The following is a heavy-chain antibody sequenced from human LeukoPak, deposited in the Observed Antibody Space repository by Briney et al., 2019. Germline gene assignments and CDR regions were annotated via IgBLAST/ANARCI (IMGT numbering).Heavy chain of an antibody. V-gene: IGHV1-46*01. Sequence: ASVKVSCKASGYTFTSDYMHWVRQAPGQGLEWMGIINPSGGSTSYAQKFQGRVTMTRDTSTSTVYIELSSLRSEDTAVYYCAREHSGSYPCYYYYGMDVWGQGTTVTVSS. CDR3: AREHSGSYPCYYYYGMDV. CDR1: GYTFTSDY. CDR2: INPSGGST. J-gene: IGHJ6*02. D-gene: IGHD1-26*01.